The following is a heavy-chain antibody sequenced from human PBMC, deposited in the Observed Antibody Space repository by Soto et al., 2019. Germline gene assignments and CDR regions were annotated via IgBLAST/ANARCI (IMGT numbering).Heavy chain of an antibody. Sequence: QLQLQESGSGLVKPSQTLSLTCAVSGGSINTATHSWSWIRQPPGKGLEWIGYIYHSGSTYYNPSVKSRVTISQEKSNNQCSLRLSSVTAADTAVYYCARGGGVTTTGDDYWGQGILVTVSS. V-gene: IGHV4-30-2*01. CDR1: GGSINTATHS. D-gene: IGHD3-16*01. CDR2: IYHSGST. J-gene: IGHJ4*02. CDR3: ARGGGVTTTGDDY.